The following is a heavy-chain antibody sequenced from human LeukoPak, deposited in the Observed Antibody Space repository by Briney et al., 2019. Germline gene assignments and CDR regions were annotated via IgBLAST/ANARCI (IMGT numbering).Heavy chain of an antibody. CDR2: ITQTAASI. CDR3: ARGGRAMVDY. D-gene: IGHD3-16*01. J-gene: IGHJ4*02. CDR1: GFTFSSYE. V-gene: IGHV3-48*03. Sequence: GGSLRLSCVASGFTFSSYEMNWVRQAPGKGLEWVSYITQTAASIYHADSVRGRFTISRDNAKNSLYLQTNSLRDEDTAVYYCARGGRAMVDYWGQGTLVTVSS.